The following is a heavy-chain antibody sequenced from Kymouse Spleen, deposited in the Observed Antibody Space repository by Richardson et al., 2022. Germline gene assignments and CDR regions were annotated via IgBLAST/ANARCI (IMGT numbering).Heavy chain of an antibody. CDR3: ARHEGAVAGDWFDP. CDR1: GGSISSSSYY. D-gene: IGHD6-19*01. CDR2: IYYSGST. J-gene: IGHJ5*02. V-gene: IGHV4-39*01. Sequence: QLQLQESGPGLVKPSETLSLTCTVSGGSISSSSYYWGWIRQPPGKGLEWIGSIYYSGSTYYNPSLKSRVTISVDTSKNQFSLKLSSVTAADTAVYYCARHEGAVAGDWFDPWGQGTLVTVSS.